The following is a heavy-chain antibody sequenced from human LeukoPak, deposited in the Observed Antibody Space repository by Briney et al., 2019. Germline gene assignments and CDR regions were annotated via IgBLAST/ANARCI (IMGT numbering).Heavy chain of an antibody. Sequence: GASVKVTCKASGYTFTSLDINWVRQASGQGPEWMGWINPRTGDRGYAQKFQGRVTITRSTSMNTAYMELSSLRSEDTAVYYCTRHTSPTFDYWGQGTLVTVSS. J-gene: IGHJ4*02. D-gene: IGHD2-2*01. V-gene: IGHV1-8*01. CDR2: INPRTGDR. CDR1: GYTFTSLD. CDR3: TRHTSPTFDY.